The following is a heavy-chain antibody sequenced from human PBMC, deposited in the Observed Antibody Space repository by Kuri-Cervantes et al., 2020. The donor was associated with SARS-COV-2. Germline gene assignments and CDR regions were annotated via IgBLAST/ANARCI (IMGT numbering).Heavy chain of an antibody. V-gene: IGHV3-21*01. CDR3: AAGLPAAMDYYYYYMDV. CDR2: ITRTSSYI. J-gene: IGHJ6*03. Sequence: GESLKISCAASGFTFSSYSMSWVRQAPGKGLEWVSSITRTSSYIYYADSVKGRFTIPRDNAKNSLYLQMNSLRAEDRAVYYCAAGLPAAMDYYYYYMDVWGKGTTVTVSS. CDR1: GFTFSSYS. D-gene: IGHD2-2*01.